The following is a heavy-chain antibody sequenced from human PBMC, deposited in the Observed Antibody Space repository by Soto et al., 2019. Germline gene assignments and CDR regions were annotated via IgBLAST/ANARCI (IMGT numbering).Heavy chain of an antibody. J-gene: IGHJ6*02. V-gene: IGHV5-10-1*01. Sequence: GESLKISCKGSGYSFTSYWISWVRQMPGKGLEWMGRIDPSDSYTNYSPSYQGHVAISADKSISTAYLQWSSLKASDTAMYYCARQCGSGSYYYYYYGMDVWGQGTTVTVSS. CDR1: GYSFTSYW. D-gene: IGHD3-10*01. CDR3: ARQCGSGSYYYYYYGMDV. CDR2: IDPSDSYT.